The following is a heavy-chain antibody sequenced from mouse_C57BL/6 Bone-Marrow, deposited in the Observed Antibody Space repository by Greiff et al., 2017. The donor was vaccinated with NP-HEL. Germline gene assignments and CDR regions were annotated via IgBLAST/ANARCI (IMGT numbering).Heavy chain of an antibody. V-gene: IGHV5-6*01. D-gene: IGHD1-1*01. J-gene: IGHJ3*01. Sequence: EVQGVESGGDLVKPGGSLKLSCAASGFTFSSYGMSWVRQTPDKRLEWVATISSGGSYTYYPDSVKGRFTISRDNAKNTLYLQMSSLKSEDTAMYYCARPYYYGSRGGFAYWGQGTLVTVSA. CDR1: GFTFSSYG. CDR2: ISSGGSYT. CDR3: ARPYYYGSRGGFAY.